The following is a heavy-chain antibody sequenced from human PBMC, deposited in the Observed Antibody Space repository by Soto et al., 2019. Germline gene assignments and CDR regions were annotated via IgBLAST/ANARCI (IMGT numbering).Heavy chain of an antibody. CDR1: GYSFSNYW. J-gene: IGHJ4*02. V-gene: IGHV5-10-1*01. CDR2: IDPSDSYT. CDR3: AIPGNWNYVSY. Sequence: PGESLKISCKGSGYSFSNYWITWVRQMPGKGLEWMGRIDPSDSYTNYSPSLQGHVTISADKSISTAYLQWSRLKASDTPMYYCAIPGNWNYVSYWGQGTLVTVSS. D-gene: IGHD1-7*01.